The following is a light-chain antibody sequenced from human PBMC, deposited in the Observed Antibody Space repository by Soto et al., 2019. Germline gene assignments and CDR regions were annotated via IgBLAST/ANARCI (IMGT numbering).Light chain of an antibody. CDR3: QQYYSYPRT. V-gene: IGKV1-8*01. Sequence: AIRMTQSPSSFSASTADRFTITWRVSQGISSYLAWYQQKPGKAPKLLIYAASTLQSGVPSRFSGSGSGTDFTLTISCLQSEDFATYYCQQYYSYPRTFGQGTKVDI. J-gene: IGKJ1*01. CDR2: AAS. CDR1: QGISSY.